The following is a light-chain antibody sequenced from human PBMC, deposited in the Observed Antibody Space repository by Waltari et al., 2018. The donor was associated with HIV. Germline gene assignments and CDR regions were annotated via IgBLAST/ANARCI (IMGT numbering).Light chain of an antibody. V-gene: IGKV4-1*01. Sequence: DIVMTQSPDSRAVSLGERATINCKSSQSVLYSSNNKNYLAWYQQKPGQPPKLLIYWASTRESGVPDRFSGSGSGTDFTLTISSLQAEDVAVYYCQQYYSTPVTFGPGTKVDIK. CDR1: QSVLYSSNNKNY. CDR3: QQYYSTPVT. CDR2: WAS. J-gene: IGKJ3*01.